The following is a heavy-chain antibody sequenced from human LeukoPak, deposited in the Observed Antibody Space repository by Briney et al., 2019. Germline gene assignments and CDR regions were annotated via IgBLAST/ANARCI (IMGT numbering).Heavy chain of an antibody. CDR1: GFTFSSYW. J-gene: IGHJ3*02. CDR2: IKQDEGEK. V-gene: IGHV3-7*01. D-gene: IGHD2-21*01. Sequence: GGSLRLSCAASGFTFSSYWMSWVRQAPGKGLEWVANIKQDEGEKYYVDSVKGRFTISRDNAKNSLYLQMNSLRAEDTAVYYCARLELGVVVIASDHAFDIWGQGTMVTVSS. CDR3: ARLELGVVVIASDHAFDI.